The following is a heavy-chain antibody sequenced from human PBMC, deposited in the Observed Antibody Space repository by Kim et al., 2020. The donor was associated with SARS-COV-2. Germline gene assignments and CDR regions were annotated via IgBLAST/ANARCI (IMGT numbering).Heavy chain of an antibody. CDR3: AKEGDYSGSYEFDY. Sequence: GGSLRLSCAASGFTFSSYGMHWVRQAPGKGLEWVAVIWYDGSNKYYADSVKGRFTISRDNSKNTLYLQMNSLRAEDTAVYYCAKEGDYSGSYEFDYWGQGTLVTVSS. CDR2: IWYDGSNK. D-gene: IGHD1-26*01. J-gene: IGHJ4*02. CDR1: GFTFSSYG. V-gene: IGHV3-33*06.